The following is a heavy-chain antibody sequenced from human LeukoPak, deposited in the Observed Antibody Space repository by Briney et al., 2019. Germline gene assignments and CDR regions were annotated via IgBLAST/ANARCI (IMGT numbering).Heavy chain of an antibody. J-gene: IGHJ4*02. CDR3: AKSGRYYDSSGYYYWDY. CDR2: IKQDGSEK. D-gene: IGHD3-22*01. V-gene: IGHV3-7*03. CDR1: GFTFSSYW. Sequence: GGSLRLSCAASGFTFSSYWMSWVRQAPGKGLEWVANIKQDGSEKFYVDSVKGRFTISRDNAKNTLYLQMNSLRAEDTAVYYCAKSGRYYDSSGYYYWDYWGQGTLVTVSS.